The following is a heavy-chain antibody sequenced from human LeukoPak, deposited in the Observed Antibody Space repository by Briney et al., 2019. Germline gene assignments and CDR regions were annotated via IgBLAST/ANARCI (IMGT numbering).Heavy chain of an antibody. V-gene: IGHV4-59*01. CDR3: ARRSCSGGSCYLIDAFDI. Sequence: SETLSLTCTVSGGSISSYYWSWIRQPPGKGLEWIGYIYYSGSTNYNPSLKSRVTISVDTSKNRFSLKLSSVTAADTAMYYCARRSCSGGSCYLIDAFDIWGQGTMVTVSS. CDR2: IYYSGST. D-gene: IGHD2-15*01. CDR1: GGSISSYY. J-gene: IGHJ3*02.